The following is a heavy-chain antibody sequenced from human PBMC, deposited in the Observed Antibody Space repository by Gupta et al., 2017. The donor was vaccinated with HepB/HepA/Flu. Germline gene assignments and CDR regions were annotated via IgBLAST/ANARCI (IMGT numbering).Heavy chain of an antibody. CDR2: INHSGST. J-gene: IGHJ3*02. Sequence: QVQLQQWGAGLLKPSETLSLTCAVSGGSFSGYYWSWIRHPPGKGLEWIGEINHSGSTNYNPSLKSRVTISVDTSKNQFSLKLSSVTAADTAVYYCARSASIVVVPSVVGPPGVAFDIWGQGTMVTVSS. CDR3: ARSASIVVVPSVVGPPGVAFDI. D-gene: IGHD2-2*01. V-gene: IGHV4-34*01. CDR1: GGSFSGYY.